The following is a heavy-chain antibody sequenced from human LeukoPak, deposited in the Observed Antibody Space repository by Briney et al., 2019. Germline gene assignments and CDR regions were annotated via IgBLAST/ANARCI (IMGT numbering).Heavy chain of an antibody. J-gene: IGHJ3*02. D-gene: IGHD3-10*01. CDR3: ARGRRITMLRGIFDI. CDR1: GYTFTGYY. V-gene: IGHV1-2*02. CDR2: INPNSGGT. Sequence: ASVKVSCKASGYTFTGYYMHWVRQAPGQGLEWMGWINPNSGGTNYAQKFQGRVTMTRDTSISTAYMELSRLKSDDTAVYYCARGRRITMLRGIFDIWGQGTMVTVSS.